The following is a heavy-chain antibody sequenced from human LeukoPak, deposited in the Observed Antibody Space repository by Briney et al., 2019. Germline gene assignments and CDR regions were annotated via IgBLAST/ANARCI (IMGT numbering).Heavy chain of an antibody. D-gene: IGHD2-15*01. J-gene: IGHJ4*02. CDR2: IIPIFGTA. V-gene: IGHV1-69*13. Sequence: SVKVSCKASGGTFSSYAISWVRQVPGQGLEWMGGIIPIFGTANYAQKFQSRVTITADESTSTAYMELSSLRSEDTAVYYCARGSALLALSFDYWGQGTLVTVSS. CDR1: GGTFSSYA. CDR3: ARGSALLALSFDY.